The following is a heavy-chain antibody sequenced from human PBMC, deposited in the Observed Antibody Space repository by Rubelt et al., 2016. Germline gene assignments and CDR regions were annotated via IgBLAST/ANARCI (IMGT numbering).Heavy chain of an antibody. V-gene: IGHV3-30*03. CDR2: ISYDGSNK. J-gene: IGHJ4*02. CDR3: ARWDTSSLDY. CDR1: GFTFSSYG. D-gene: IGHD6-6*01. Sequence: AGRSLRLSCAASGFTFSSYGMHWVRQAPGKGLEWVAVISYDGSNKYYADSVKGRFTISRDNAKNSLYLQINSLRAEDTAVYYCARWDTSSLDYWGQGTLVTVSS.